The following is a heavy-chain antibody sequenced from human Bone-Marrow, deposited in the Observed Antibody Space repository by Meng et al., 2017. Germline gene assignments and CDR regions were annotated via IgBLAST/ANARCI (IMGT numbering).Heavy chain of an antibody. J-gene: IGHJ4*02. CDR1: GFTFSRFW. CDR3: ARDVGIIAVAGTLPDY. Sequence: GESLKISCAASGFTFSRFWMSWVRQGPGKGLEWVANINQDGREKYYVDSVKGRFTISRDNAKNSLVIQMHSLRAEDTAVYYCARDVGIIAVAGTLPDYWGQGTLVTVSS. V-gene: IGHV3-7*01. D-gene: IGHD6-19*01. CDR2: INQDGREK.